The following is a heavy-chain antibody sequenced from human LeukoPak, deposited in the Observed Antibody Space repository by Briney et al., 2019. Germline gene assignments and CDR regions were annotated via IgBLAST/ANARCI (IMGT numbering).Heavy chain of an antibody. J-gene: IGHJ4*02. D-gene: IGHD6-13*01. CDR3: ARLGGYSSSWYAIYLDY. Sequence: SETLSLTCTVSGSSISSYYWSWIRQPAGKGLEWIGRIYTSGSTTYNPSLKSRVTISVDTSKNQFSLKLSSVTAADTAVYYCARLGGYSSSWYAIYLDYWGQGTLVTVSS. CDR2: IYTSGST. V-gene: IGHV4-4*07. CDR1: GSSISSYY.